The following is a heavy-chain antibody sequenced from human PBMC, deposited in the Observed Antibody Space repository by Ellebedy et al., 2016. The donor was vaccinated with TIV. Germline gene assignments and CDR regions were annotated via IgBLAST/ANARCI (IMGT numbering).Heavy chain of an antibody. CDR2: INQGGSET. CDR3: ASAARGSGAYETF. J-gene: IGHJ4*02. CDR1: GFTFSRFW. V-gene: IGHV3-7*01. Sequence: PGGSLRLSCAASGFTFSRFWMAWVRQAPGTGLEWVATINQGGSETYYVDSMTGRFTISRDNSKNSLYLQMNSLRADDTALYYCASAARGSGAYETFWGQGTLVTVSS. D-gene: IGHD5-12*01.